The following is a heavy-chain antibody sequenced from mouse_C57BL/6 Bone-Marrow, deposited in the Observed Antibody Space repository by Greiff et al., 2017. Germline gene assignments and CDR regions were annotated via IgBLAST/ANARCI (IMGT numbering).Heavy chain of an antibody. Sequence: EVMLVESGAELVRPGASVKLSCTASGFNITDDYMHWVKQRPEQGLEWIGWIDPENGDTEYASKFQGKATITADTSSNTAYLQLSILTSEDTAVYYCTSYITTVVAPYYAVDYWGQGTSVTVSS. D-gene: IGHD1-1*01. CDR3: TSYITTVVAPYYAVDY. J-gene: IGHJ4*01. CDR2: IDPENGDT. CDR1: GFNITDDY. V-gene: IGHV14-4*01.